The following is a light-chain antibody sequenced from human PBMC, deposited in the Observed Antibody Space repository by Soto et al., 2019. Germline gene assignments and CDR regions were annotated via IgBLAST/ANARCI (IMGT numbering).Light chain of an antibody. CDR1: SSNIGAGYD. Sequence: QSVLTQPPSVSGAPGQRVTISCTGSSSNIGAGYDVHWYQQLPGTAPKLLIYGNSNRPSGVPDRFSGSKSGTSASLAITGRQADDEADYYCQSYDRGLSGAVFGGGTQLTVL. V-gene: IGLV1-40*01. CDR3: QSYDRGLSGAV. CDR2: GNS. J-gene: IGLJ7*01.